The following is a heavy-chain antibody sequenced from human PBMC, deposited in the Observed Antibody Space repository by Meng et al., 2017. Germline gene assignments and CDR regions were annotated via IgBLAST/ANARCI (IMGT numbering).Heavy chain of an antibody. D-gene: IGHD6-13*01. V-gene: IGHV4-4*02. J-gene: IGHJ5*02. CDR1: GGSISSSNW. Sequence: QGWSRGWGRGRVEPSGTLSLTCAVSGGSISSSNWWSWVRQPPGKGLEWIGEIYHSGSTNYNPSLKSRVTISVDKSKNQFSLKLSSVTAADTAVYYCARDGRLKDNSSDDYNWFDPWGQGTLVTVSS. CDR2: IYHSGST. CDR3: ARDGRLKDNSSDDYNWFDP.